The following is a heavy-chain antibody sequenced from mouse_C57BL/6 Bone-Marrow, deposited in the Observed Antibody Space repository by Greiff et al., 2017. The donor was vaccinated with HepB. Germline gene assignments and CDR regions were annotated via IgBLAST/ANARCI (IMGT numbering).Heavy chain of an antibody. CDR1: GYTFTSYD. Sequence: QVHVKQSGPELVKPGASVKLSCKASGYTFTSYDINWVKQRPGQGLEWIGWIYPRDGSTKYNEKFKGKATLTVDTSSSTAYMELHSLTSEDSAVYFCARPPYYYGSSYWYFDVWGTGTTVTVSS. V-gene: IGHV1-85*01. J-gene: IGHJ1*03. D-gene: IGHD1-1*01. CDR2: IYPRDGST. CDR3: ARPPYYYGSSYWYFDV.